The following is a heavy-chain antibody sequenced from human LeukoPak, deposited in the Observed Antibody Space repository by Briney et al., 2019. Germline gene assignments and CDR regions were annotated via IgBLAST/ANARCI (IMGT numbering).Heavy chain of an antibody. CDR3: AILSPGVAVAGDSFDY. J-gene: IGHJ4*02. D-gene: IGHD6-19*01. Sequence: GGSLRLSCAASGFTFSNYWMHWVRQVPGKGLVWVSRIESDGSSTSYADSVKGRFTISRDNAKNTLYLQMNSLRAEDTAVYYCAILSPGVAVAGDSFDYWGQGTLVTVSS. CDR1: GFTFSNYW. CDR2: IESDGSST. V-gene: IGHV3-74*01.